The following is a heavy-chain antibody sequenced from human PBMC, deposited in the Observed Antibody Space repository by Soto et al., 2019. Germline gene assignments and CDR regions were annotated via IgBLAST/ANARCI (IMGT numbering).Heavy chain of an antibody. CDR1: GGSISSYY. D-gene: IGHD5-12*01. CDR3: VRHSIGGYDYFDY. CDR2: IYYSGST. V-gene: IGHV4-59*08. J-gene: IGHJ4*02. Sequence: QVQLQESGPGLVKPSETLSLTCTVSGGSISSYYWSWIRQPPGKGLEWIGYIYYSGSTNYNPSLKSRVTISVDTSKNQFSLKLSSVTAADTAVYYCVRHSIGGYDYFDYWGQGTLVTVSS.